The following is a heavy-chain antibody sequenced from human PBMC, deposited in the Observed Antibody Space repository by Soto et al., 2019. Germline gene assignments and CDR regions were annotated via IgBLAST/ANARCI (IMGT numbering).Heavy chain of an antibody. D-gene: IGHD3-22*01. J-gene: IGHJ2*01. CDR3: VGGSGFAYFDL. CDR1: GGSINNMGYY. Sequence: PSETLSLTCTVSGGSINNMGYYLVWIRQPSGKGLEWIGSIYYPGSTTYYNQSLKRRVTISVDTSKNQFSLKVNSVTAADTAVYYCVGGSGFAYFDLWGRGTLVTVSS. CDR2: IYYPGSTT. V-gene: IGHV4-39*01.